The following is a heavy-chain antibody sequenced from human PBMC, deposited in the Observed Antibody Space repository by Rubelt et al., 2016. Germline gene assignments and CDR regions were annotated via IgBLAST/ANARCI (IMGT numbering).Heavy chain of an antibody. CDR3: ASGSSEWLMDAFDI. D-gene: IGHD6-19*01. CDR2: INHSGST. J-gene: IGHJ3*02. CDR1: GGSFSGYY. Sequence: QVQLQQWGAGLLKPSETLSLTCAVYGGSFSGYYWSWIRQPPGKGLEWIVEINHSGSTNYNPSLKSRVTISVDTSKNQLCLKLSAVTAADTAVYYCASGSSEWLMDAFDIWGQGTMVTVSS. V-gene: IGHV4-34*01.